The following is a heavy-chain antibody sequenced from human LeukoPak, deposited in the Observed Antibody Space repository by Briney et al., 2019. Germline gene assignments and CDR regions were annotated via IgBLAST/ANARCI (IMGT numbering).Heavy chain of an antibody. V-gene: IGHV3-23*01. D-gene: IGHD3-22*01. CDR1: GFTFSSYA. CDR3: AKDALNAYYDSSGYPDAFDI. J-gene: IGHJ3*02. CDR2: IGGSGGST. Sequence: GGSLRLSCAASGFTFSSYAMSWVRQAPGKGLEWVSAIGGSGGSTYYADSVKGRFTISRDNSKNTLYLQMNSLRAEDTAVYYCAKDALNAYYDSSGYPDAFDIWGQGTMVTVSS.